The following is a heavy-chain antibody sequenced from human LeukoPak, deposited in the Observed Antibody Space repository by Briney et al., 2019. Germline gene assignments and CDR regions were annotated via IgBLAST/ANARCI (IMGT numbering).Heavy chain of an antibody. CDR3: ARGESMDYDYVWGSYHLFDY. Sequence: GGSLRLSCAASGFTFSSYAMSWVRQAPGKGLEWVSAISGSGGSTYYADSVKGRFTISRDNSKNTLYLQMNSLRAEDTAVYYCARGESMDYDYVWGSYHLFDYWGQGTLVTVSS. J-gene: IGHJ4*02. CDR2: ISGSGGST. V-gene: IGHV3-23*01. CDR1: GFTFSSYA. D-gene: IGHD3-16*02.